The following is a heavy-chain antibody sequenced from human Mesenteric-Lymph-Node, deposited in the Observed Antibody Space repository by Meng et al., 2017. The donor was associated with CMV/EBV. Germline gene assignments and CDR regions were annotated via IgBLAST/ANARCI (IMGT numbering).Heavy chain of an antibody. CDR3: AKDINPLDYFFYGMDV. J-gene: IGHJ6*02. Sequence: GESLKISCAASGFTFSYSSMNWVRQAPGKGLEWVASIKQDENDKYYMDSVRGRFTISRDNAKNSLYLQMNSLRAEDTASYYCAKDINPLDYFFYGMDVWGQGITVTVSS. V-gene: IGHV3-7*03. CDR1: GFTFSYSS. D-gene: IGHD1-14*01. CDR2: IKQDENDK.